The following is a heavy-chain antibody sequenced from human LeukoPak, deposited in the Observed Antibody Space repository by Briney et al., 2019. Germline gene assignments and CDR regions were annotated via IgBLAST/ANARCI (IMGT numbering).Heavy chain of an antibody. CDR2: INPNSGGT. CDR1: GYTFTGYY. D-gene: IGHD2-2*01. Sequence: ASVKVSCKASGYTFTGYYMHWVRQAPGQGLEWMGWINPNSGGTNYAQKFQGRVTMTRDTSSSTAYMELSRLRSDDTAVYYCATGLYCSSTSCYHRWGQGTLVTVSS. V-gene: IGHV1-2*02. CDR3: ATGLYCSSTSCYHR. J-gene: IGHJ4*02.